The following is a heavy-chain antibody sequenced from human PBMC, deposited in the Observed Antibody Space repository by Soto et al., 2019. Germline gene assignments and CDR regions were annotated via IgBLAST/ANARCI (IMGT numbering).Heavy chain of an antibody. V-gene: IGHV6-1*01. CDR1: GDSVSSNSAT. J-gene: IGHJ3*02. CDR2: TYYRSKWYN. D-gene: IGHD4-17*01. CDR3: ARRDYGDYENAFDI. Sequence: PSQTLSLTCAVSGDSVSSNSATWNWIRQSPSRGLEWLGRTYYRSKWYNDYAVSVKSRITINPDTSKNQFSLQLNSVTAEDTAVYYCARRDYGDYENAFDIWGQGTMVTVSS.